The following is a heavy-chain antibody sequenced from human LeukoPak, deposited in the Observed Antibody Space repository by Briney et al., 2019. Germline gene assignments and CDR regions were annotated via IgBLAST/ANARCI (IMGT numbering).Heavy chain of an antibody. D-gene: IGHD6-13*01. Sequence: ASVKVSCKASGYTFTSYGISWVRQAPGQGLEWIGWISAYNGNTNYAQKLQGRVTMTTDTSTSTAYMELRSLRSDDTAVYYCARPHRYSSSWYWFDPWGQGTLVTVSS. J-gene: IGHJ5*02. V-gene: IGHV1-18*01. CDR3: ARPHRYSSSWYWFDP. CDR2: ISAYNGNT. CDR1: GYTFTSYG.